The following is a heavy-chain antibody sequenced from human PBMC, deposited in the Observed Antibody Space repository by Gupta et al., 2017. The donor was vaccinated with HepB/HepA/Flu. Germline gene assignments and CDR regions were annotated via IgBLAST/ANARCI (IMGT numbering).Heavy chain of an antibody. CDR1: GYTFTSYA. D-gene: IGHD3-10*01. V-gene: IGHV1-3*01. CDR2: INAGNGNT. J-gene: IGHJ4*02. Sequence: QVQLVQTGAEVKKPGASVKVSCKASGYTFTSYAMHWVRQAPGQRLEWMGWINAGNGNTKYSQKFQGRVTITRDTSASTAYMELSSLRSEDTAVYYCAREALPTYRFGELWHYFDYWGQGTLVTVSS. CDR3: AREALPTYRFGELWHYFDY.